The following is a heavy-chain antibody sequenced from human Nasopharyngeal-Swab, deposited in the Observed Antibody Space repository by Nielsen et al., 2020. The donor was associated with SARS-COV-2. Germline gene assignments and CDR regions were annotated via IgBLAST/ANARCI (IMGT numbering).Heavy chain of an antibody. D-gene: IGHD1-14*01. CDR1: GFAFGSYA. J-gene: IGHJ6*03. CDR3: TRGRRPDANTLYFYMDV. V-gene: IGHV3-49*04. CDR2: IRRTPYGATT. Sequence: GGSLRLSCAASGFAFGSYAMNWVRQAPGKGLEWVSFIRRTPYGATTEYAASVKGRFTFSRDDSKSVVYLQMNSLETEDTAVYYCTRGRRPDANTLYFYMDVWGKGTTVTVSS.